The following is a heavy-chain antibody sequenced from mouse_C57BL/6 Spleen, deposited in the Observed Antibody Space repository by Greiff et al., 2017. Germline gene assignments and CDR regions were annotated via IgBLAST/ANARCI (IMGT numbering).Heavy chain of an antibody. J-gene: IGHJ2*01. Sequence: VQLQQPGAELVKPGASVKLSCKASGHTFTSYWLHWVKQRPGQGLEWIGMIHPNSGSTNYNEKFKSKATLTVDKSSSTAYMQLSSLTSEDSAVYYCARRYYYGSSYEDYFDYWGPGATLTVSS. V-gene: IGHV1-64*01. CDR1: GHTFTSYW. D-gene: IGHD1-1*01. CDR3: ARRYYYGSSYEDYFDY. CDR2: IHPNSGST.